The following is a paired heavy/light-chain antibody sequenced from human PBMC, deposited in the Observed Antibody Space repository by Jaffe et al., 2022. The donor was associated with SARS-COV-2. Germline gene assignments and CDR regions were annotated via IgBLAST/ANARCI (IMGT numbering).Heavy chain of an antibody. CDR2: ISGSGGST. CDR3: AKDRRSDWHEAFDI. CDR1: GFTFSSCA. D-gene: IGHD6-19*01. J-gene: IGHJ3*02. V-gene: IGHV3-23*01. Sequence: EVQLLESGGGLVQPGGSLRLSCAASGFTFSSCAMSWVRQGPGKGLEWVSGISGSGGSTYKADSVKGRFTISRDNSKNTLYLQMNSLRAEDTAVYYCAKDRRSDWHEAFDIWGQGTMVTVSS.
Light chain of an antibody. V-gene: IGLV2-14*01. J-gene: IGLJ1*01. CDR3: SSYTSSSTLEGV. Sequence: QSALTQPASVSGSPGQSITISCTGTSSDVGGYNYVSWYQQHPGKAPKLMIYEVNNRPSGVPDRFSGSKSGNTASLTISGLQAEDEADYYCSSYTSSSTLEGVFGTGTKVTVL. CDR2: EVN. CDR1: SSDVGGYNY.